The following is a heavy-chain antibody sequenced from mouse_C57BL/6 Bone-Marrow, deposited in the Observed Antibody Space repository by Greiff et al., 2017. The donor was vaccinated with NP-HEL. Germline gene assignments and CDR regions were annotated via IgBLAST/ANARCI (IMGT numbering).Heavy chain of an antibody. Sequence: EVKLVESGGGLVQPGGSLKLSCAASGFTFSDYGMAWVRQAPRKGPEWVAFISNLAYSIYYADTVTGRFTISRENAKNTLYLEMSSLRSEDTAMYYCATYYGSSFRGYAMDYWGQGTSVTVSS. J-gene: IGHJ4*01. V-gene: IGHV5-15*04. CDR1: GFTFSDYG. CDR3: ATYYGSSFRGYAMDY. D-gene: IGHD1-1*01. CDR2: ISNLAYSI.